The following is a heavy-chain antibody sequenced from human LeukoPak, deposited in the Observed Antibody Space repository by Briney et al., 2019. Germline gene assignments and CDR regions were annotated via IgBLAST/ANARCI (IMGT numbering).Heavy chain of an antibody. Sequence: GGSLRLSCAASGFTVSSKYMSWVRRAPGRGLEWLSVIYNSGGTYYADSVKGRFTISRDNSKNTLYLQMNSLRVEDTAVYFCARDCSASSSDYYPLGYWGQGTLVTVSS. D-gene: IGHD3-22*01. CDR1: GFTVSSKY. CDR3: ARDCSASSSDYYPLGY. V-gene: IGHV3-66*01. CDR2: IYNSGGT. J-gene: IGHJ4*02.